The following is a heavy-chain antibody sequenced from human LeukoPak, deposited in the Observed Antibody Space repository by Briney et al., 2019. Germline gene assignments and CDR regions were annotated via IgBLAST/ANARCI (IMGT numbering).Heavy chain of an antibody. V-gene: IGHV1-8*01. CDR2: MNPNSGNT. CDR3: ARVKARGPAAILGF. D-gene: IGHD2-2*01. Sequence: ASVKVSCKASGYTFTSYDINWVRQATGQGLEWMGWMNPNSGNTGYAQKFQGRVTMTRNTSISTAYMELSSLRSEDTAVYYCARVKARGPAAILGFWGQGTLVTVSS. CDR1: GYTFTSYD. J-gene: IGHJ4*02.